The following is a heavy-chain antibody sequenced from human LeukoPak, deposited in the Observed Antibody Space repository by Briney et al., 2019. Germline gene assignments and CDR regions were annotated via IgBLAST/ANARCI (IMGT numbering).Heavy chain of an antibody. D-gene: IGHD6-19*01. V-gene: IGHV1-18*04. CDR3: ARGPGIAVAGVFDY. CDR1: GYTFTSYG. J-gene: IGHJ4*02. Sequence: ASVKVSCKASGYTFTSYGINWVRQAPGQGLEWLGWLSGYTGHTNYVQKIQGRVTMTADTSTNTAYMELRSRRSDDTAVYYCARGPGIAVAGVFDYWGQGSLVTVSS. CDR2: LSGYTGHT.